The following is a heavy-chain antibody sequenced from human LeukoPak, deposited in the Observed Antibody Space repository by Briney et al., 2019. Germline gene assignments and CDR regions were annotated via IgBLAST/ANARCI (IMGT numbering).Heavy chain of an antibody. V-gene: IGHV3-30-3*01. J-gene: IGHJ4*02. CDR1: GFTFSSYA. CDR3: ARDRQQLCHFDY. D-gene: IGHD6-13*01. Sequence: GGSLRLSCAASGFTFSSYAMHWVRQAPGNGLEWVAVISYDGSNKYYADSVKGRFTISRDNSKNTLYLQMNSLRAEDTAVYYCARDRQQLCHFDYWGQGTLVTVSS. CDR2: ISYDGSNK.